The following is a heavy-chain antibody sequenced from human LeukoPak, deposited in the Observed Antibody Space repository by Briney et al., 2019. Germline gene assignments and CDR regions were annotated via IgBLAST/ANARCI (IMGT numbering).Heavy chain of an antibody. CDR3: ARGYSAY. D-gene: IGHD5-12*01. J-gene: IGHJ4*02. V-gene: IGHV3-23*01. CDR2: ISGSGGST. CDR1: GVTFSSYV. Sequence: GGSLRLSCVVSGVTFSSYVMSWVRQAPGKGLEWVASISGSGGSTYYVDPVKGRFTISRDNSKNMLYLHVSSLRAEDTAVYYCARGYSAYWGQGTLVTVSS.